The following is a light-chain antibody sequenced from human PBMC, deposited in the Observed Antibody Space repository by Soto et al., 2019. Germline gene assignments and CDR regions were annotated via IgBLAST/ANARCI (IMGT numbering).Light chain of an antibody. J-gene: IGLJ3*02. CDR1: SSNIGAGYD. Sequence: QPVLTQPPSVSGAPGQRVTISCTGSSSNIGAGYDVHWYQLLPGTAPKLLIYDNTYRPSGVPDRFSVSKSGTSASLVITGLQAEDEADYYCQYYDSSLRNSVFGGGTKLTVL. CDR2: DNT. CDR3: QYYDSSLRNSV. V-gene: IGLV1-40*01.